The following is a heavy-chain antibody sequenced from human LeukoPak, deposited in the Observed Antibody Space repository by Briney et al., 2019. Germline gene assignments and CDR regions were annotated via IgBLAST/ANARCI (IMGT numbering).Heavy chain of an antibody. J-gene: IGHJ4*02. V-gene: IGHV4-34*01. Sequence: SETLSLTCAVYGGSFSGYYWSWIRQPPGKGLEWIGEINHSGSTNYNPSLKSRVTISVDTSKNQFSLKLSSVTAADTAVYYCARSSFGDYGGPGYFDYWGQGTLVTVSS. CDR3: ARSSFGDYGGPGYFDY. CDR1: GGSFSGYY. CDR2: INHSGST. D-gene: IGHD4-17*01.